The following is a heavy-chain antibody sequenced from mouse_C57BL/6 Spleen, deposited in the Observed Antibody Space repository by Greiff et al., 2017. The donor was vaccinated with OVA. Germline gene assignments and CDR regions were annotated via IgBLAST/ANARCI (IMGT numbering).Heavy chain of an antibody. CDR3: TRDGGWDGEDYVDY. J-gene: IGHJ2*01. D-gene: IGHD4-1*01. CDR1: GFTFSSYA. Sequence: EVHLVESGEGLVKPGGSLKLSCAASGFTFSSYAMSWVRQTPEKRLEWVAYISSGGDYIYYADTVKGRFTISRDNARNTLYLQMSSLKSEDTAMYYCTRDGGWDGEDYVDYWGQGTTLTVSS. CDR2: ISSGGDYI. V-gene: IGHV5-9-1*02.